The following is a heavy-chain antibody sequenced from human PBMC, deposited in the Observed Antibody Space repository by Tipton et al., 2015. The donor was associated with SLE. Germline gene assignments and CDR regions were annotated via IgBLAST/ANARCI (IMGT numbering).Heavy chain of an antibody. V-gene: IGHV4-4*02. CDR2: INHSGST. CDR3: TGDEPSYFDS. CDR1: GGSISSSNW. J-gene: IGHJ4*02. Sequence: TLSLTCAVSGGSISSSNWWSWVRQPPGKGLEWIGEINHSGSTNYNPSLKSRVTISVDTSKNQFSLKLSSVTAADTAVYYCTGDEPSYFDSWGQGTLVTVST. D-gene: IGHD1-14*01.